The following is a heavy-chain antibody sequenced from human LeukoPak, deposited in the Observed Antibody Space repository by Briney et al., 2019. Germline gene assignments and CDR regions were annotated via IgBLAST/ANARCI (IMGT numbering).Heavy chain of an antibody. J-gene: IGHJ4*02. Sequence: GGSLRLSCAASGFIVSSHYMSWVRQAPGKGLEWVAVISYDGSNKYYADSVKGRFTISRDNSKNTLYLQMNSLRAEDTAVYYCARDEGSYNSPWFEYWGQGTLVTVSS. D-gene: IGHD5-24*01. CDR2: ISYDGSNK. CDR1: GFIVSSHY. V-gene: IGHV3-30-3*01. CDR3: ARDEGSYNSPWFEY.